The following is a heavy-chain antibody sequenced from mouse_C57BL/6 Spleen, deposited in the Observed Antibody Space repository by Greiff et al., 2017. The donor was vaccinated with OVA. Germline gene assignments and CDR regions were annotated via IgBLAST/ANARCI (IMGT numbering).Heavy chain of an antibody. CDR2: ISYDGSN. Sequence: EVQLQESGPGLVKPSQSLSLTCSVTGYSITSGYYWNWIRQFPGNKLEWMGYISYDGSNNYNPSLENRISITRDTSKNQFFLKLNSVTTEDTATYYCAREYYYWGQGTTLTVSS. J-gene: IGHJ2*01. CDR3: AREYYY. CDR1: GYSITSGYY. V-gene: IGHV3-6*01.